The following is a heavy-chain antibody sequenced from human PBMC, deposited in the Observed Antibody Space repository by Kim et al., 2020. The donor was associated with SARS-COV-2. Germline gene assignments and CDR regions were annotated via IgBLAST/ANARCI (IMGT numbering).Heavy chain of an antibody. CDR2: IYTSGST. D-gene: IGHD3-22*01. Sequence: SETLSLTCTVSGGSISSGSYYWSWIRQPAGKGLEWIGRIYTSGSTNYNPSLKSRVTISVDTSKNQFSLKLSSVTAADTAVYYCARGSSGYYYDSSGYYYYFDYWGQGTLVTVSS. J-gene: IGHJ4*02. V-gene: IGHV4-61*02. CDR3: ARGSSGYYYDSSGYYYYFDY. CDR1: GGSISSGSYY.